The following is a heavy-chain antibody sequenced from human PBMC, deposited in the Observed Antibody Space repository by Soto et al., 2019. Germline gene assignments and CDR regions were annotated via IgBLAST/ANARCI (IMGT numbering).Heavy chain of an antibody. CDR2: ISYDGSNK. D-gene: IGHD3-10*01. CDR1: GFTFSSYG. Sequence: QVQLVESGGGVVQPGRSLRLSCAASGFTFSSYGMHWVRQAPGKGLEWVAVISYDGSNKYYADSVKGRFTISRDNSKNTLYLQMNSLRAEDTAVYYCAKDLAYYYGSGSYYNVLPDDYWGQGTLVTVSS. J-gene: IGHJ4*02. CDR3: AKDLAYYYGSGSYYNVLPDDY. V-gene: IGHV3-30*18.